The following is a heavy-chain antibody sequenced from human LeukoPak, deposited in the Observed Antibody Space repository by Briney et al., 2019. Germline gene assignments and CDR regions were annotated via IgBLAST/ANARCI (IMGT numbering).Heavy chain of an antibody. CDR3: ARVGDKGAFDS. V-gene: IGHV3-64*01. Sequence: GGSLRLSCAASGFTFSSYPMHWVRQAPGKGLEYVSAIPDNGGSKYYANSVKGRFTISRDNSKNTLYLQMGSLRAEDMAVYYCARVGDKGAFDSWGQGTLFTVSS. D-gene: IGHD3-16*01. CDR1: GFTFSSYP. J-gene: IGHJ4*02. CDR2: IPDNGGSK.